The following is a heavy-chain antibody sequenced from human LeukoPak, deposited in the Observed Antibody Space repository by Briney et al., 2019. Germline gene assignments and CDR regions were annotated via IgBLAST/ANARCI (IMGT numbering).Heavy chain of an antibody. D-gene: IGHD3-9*01. Sequence: PSETLSLTCAVSGGSISSGGYSWSWIRQAPGKGLEWIGYIYHSGSTYYNPSLKSRVTISVDRSKNQFSLKLSSVTAADTAVYYCARNDGYYDILTGYYIDAFDIWGQGTMVTVSS. J-gene: IGHJ3*02. CDR3: ARNDGYYDILTGYYIDAFDI. CDR1: GGSISSGGYS. V-gene: IGHV4-30-2*01. CDR2: IYHSGST.